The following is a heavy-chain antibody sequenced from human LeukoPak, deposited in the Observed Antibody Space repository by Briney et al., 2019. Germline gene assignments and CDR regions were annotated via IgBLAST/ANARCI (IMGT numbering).Heavy chain of an antibody. CDR2: ISSSSSTI. V-gene: IGHV3-48*01. CDR3: ARDQGDYGASGMDV. Sequence: PGGSLRLSCAASGFTFSSYSMNWVRQAPGKGLEWVSYISSSSSTIYYADSVKGRFTISRDKSKNTLYLQVNSLRAEDTAVYYCARDQGDYGASGMDVWGQGTTVTVPS. D-gene: IGHD4-17*01. J-gene: IGHJ6*02. CDR1: GFTFSSYS.